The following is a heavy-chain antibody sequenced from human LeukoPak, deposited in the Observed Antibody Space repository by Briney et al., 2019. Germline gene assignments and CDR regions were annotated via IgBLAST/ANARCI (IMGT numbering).Heavy chain of an antibody. Sequence: GGSLRLSCAASGFTFRNYWMSWVRQAPGKGLVWVSRIKSDGSSTSYAEFVKGRFTISRDNSKNTLYLQMNSLRAEDTAVYYCAKDFTYYYDSSGYYYVVQDAFDIWGQGTMVTVSS. CDR2: IKSDGSST. V-gene: IGHV3-74*01. CDR3: AKDFTYYYDSSGYYYVVQDAFDI. D-gene: IGHD3-22*01. CDR1: GFTFRNYW. J-gene: IGHJ3*02.